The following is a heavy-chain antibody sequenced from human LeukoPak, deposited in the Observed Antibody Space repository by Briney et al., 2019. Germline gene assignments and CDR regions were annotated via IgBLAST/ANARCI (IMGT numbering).Heavy chain of an antibody. Sequence: GGSLRLSCAASGFTFSSYGMSWVRQAPGKGLEWVSAISGSGGSTYYADSVKGRFTISRDNSKNTLYLQMNSLRAEDTAVYYCAKGTMVRGVIFDIDYWGQGTLLTVSS. D-gene: IGHD3-10*01. CDR3: AKGTMVRGVIFDIDY. CDR1: GFTFSSYG. V-gene: IGHV3-23*01. CDR2: ISGSGGST. J-gene: IGHJ4*02.